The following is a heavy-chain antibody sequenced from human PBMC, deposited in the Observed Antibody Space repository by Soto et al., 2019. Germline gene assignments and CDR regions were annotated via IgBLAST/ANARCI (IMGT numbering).Heavy chain of an antibody. V-gene: IGHV3-23*01. CDR2: IRGSGAST. J-gene: IGHJ4*02. Sequence: RHVLGKGLEWVSAIRGSGASTYYADSVKGRFTISRDNSKSTLYLQINSLRAEDTAVYYCAKDMSASGSHAAIDDWGQGILVTVSA. D-gene: IGHD3-16*01. CDR3: AKDMSASGSHAAIDD.